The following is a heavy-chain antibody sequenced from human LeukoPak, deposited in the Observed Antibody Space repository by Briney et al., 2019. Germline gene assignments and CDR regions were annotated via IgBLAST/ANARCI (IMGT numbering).Heavy chain of an antibody. CDR1: GFTSSSYG. CDR2: IWYDGSNK. J-gene: IGHJ4*02. Sequence: GGSLRLSCAASGFTSSSYGMHWVRQAPGKGLEWVAVIWYDGSNKYYADSVKGRFTISRDNSKNTLYLQMNSLRAEDTAVYYCAKDTRYYYDSSGPYYFDYWGQGTLVTVSS. V-gene: IGHV3-33*06. CDR3: AKDTRYYYDSSGPYYFDY. D-gene: IGHD3-22*01.